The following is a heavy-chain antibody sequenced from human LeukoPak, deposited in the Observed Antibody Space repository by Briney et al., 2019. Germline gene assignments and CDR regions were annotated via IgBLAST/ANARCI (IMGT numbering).Heavy chain of an antibody. Sequence: GGSLRLSCAASRFIFNSYSMKWVRQAPGKGLEWVAVIWYDGSNKYYADSVKGRFTLSRDNSKNTLFLQMNSLRPADTAVYFCARDLTQLALFDYWGQGTLVTVSS. CDR2: IWYDGSNK. V-gene: IGHV3-33*08. CDR1: RFIFNSYS. CDR3: ARDLTQLALFDY. J-gene: IGHJ4*02. D-gene: IGHD6-13*01.